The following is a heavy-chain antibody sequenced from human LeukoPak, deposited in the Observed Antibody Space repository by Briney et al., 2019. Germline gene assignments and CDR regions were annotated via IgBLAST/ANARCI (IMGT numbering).Heavy chain of an antibody. J-gene: IGHJ4*02. CDR2: IYTSGST. CDR3: AREQGTGTSSRYFDY. D-gene: IGHD1-1*01. Sequence: PSETLSLTCAVFGGSISNYYWSWIRQPAGNGLEWIGRIYTSGSTNYNPSLKSRVTMSVDTSQNQFSLKLNSVTAADTAVYYCAREQGTGTSSRYFDYWGQGTLVTVSS. CDR1: GGSISNYY. V-gene: IGHV4-4*07.